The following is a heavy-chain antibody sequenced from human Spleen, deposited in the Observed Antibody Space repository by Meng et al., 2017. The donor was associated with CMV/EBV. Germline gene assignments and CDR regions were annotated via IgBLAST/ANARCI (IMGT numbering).Heavy chain of an antibody. CDR2: MSYDGTKE. D-gene: IGHD6-6*01. CDR3: AKDRRSSSGYFDY. Sequence: GESLKISCAASGFTFSSYAIHWVRQAPGKGLEWVAVMSYDGTKEYYADSVKGRFTISRDNSKNTLFLQMTSLRTEDTAVYYCAKDRRSSSGYFDYWGQGTLVTVSS. CDR1: GFTFSSYA. J-gene: IGHJ4*02. V-gene: IGHV3-30*14.